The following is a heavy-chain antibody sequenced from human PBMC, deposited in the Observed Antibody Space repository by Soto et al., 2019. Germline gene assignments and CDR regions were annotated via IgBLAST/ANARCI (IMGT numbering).Heavy chain of an antibody. CDR1: GGSITSYY. Sequence: SETLSLTCSVSGGSITSYYWTWIRQPPGKGLEWIGYIYHSGTTVYNPSLKSRVTMSVDTSKNQFSLELKSLTAADTAVYYCALRKTGSFFDYWGQGTLVTVSS. J-gene: IGHJ4*02. CDR2: IYHSGTT. CDR3: ALRKTGSFFDY. D-gene: IGHD3-10*01. V-gene: IGHV4-59*01.